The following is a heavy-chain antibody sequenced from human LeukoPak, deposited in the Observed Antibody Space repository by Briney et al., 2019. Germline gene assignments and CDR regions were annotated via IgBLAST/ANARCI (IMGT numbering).Heavy chain of an antibody. D-gene: IGHD6-13*01. Sequence: SETLSLTCAVYGGSFGGYYWSWIRQPPGKGLEWIGEINHSGSTNYNPSLKSRVTISVDTSKNQFSLKLSSVTAADTAVYYCARAQLGYYYYYYGMDVWGQGTTVTVSS. V-gene: IGHV4-34*01. CDR3: ARAQLGYYYYYYGMDV. J-gene: IGHJ6*02. CDR2: INHSGST. CDR1: GGSFGGYY.